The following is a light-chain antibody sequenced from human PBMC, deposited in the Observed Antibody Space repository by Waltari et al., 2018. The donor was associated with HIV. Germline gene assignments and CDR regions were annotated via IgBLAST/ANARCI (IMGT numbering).Light chain of an antibody. CDR3: SSYTTTSTLVV. Sequence: QSALTQPASVSGSPGQSITISCTGTSSDVGGYNYVSWYQQPPGKAPKLMSDEVRKRPSGFSNRFSVSKSGNTASLTISGLQAEDEADDYCSSYTTTSTLVVFGTGTKVTVL. CDR2: EVR. V-gene: IGLV2-14*01. CDR1: SSDVGGYNY. J-gene: IGLJ1*01.